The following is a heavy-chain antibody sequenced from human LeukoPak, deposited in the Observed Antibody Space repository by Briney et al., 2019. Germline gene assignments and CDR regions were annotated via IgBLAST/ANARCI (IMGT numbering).Heavy chain of an antibody. CDR1: GGSISSYY. Sequence: SETLSLTCTVSGGSISSYYWSWIRQPPGKGLEWIGYIYYSGSTNYNPSLKSRVTISVDTSKNQFSLKLSSVTAADTAVYYCARRGYRKSPDYWGQGTLVTVSS. V-gene: IGHV4-59*12. CDR2: IYYSGST. CDR3: ARRGYRKSPDY. D-gene: IGHD5-12*01. J-gene: IGHJ4*02.